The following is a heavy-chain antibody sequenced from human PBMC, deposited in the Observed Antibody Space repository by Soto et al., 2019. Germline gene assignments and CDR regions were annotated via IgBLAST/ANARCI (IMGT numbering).Heavy chain of an antibody. Sequence: GGSLRLSCATSGFAFSISEMNWVRQAPGKGLEWISYISRSSTTIYYADSVKGRFTISREDATNSLYLQMNNLRSEDTAVYYCARGPSHSTSCDLWGQGTLVTVSS. V-gene: IGHV3-48*03. CDR1: GFAFSISE. D-gene: IGHD2-2*01. J-gene: IGHJ4*02. CDR2: ISRSSTTI. CDR3: ARGPSHSTSCDL.